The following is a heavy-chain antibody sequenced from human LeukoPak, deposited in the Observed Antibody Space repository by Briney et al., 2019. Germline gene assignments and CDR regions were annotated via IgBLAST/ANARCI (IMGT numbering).Heavy chain of an antibody. CDR1: GDSMYGYY. Sequence: SETLSLTCNVSGDSMYGYYWSWIRQPAGKGLEWIGYIYYSGSTNYNPSLKSRVTISVDTSKNQFSLKLSSVTAADTAVYYCARALPHDAFDIWGQGTMVTVSS. J-gene: IGHJ3*02. CDR3: ARALPHDAFDI. V-gene: IGHV4-59*01. CDR2: IYYSGST.